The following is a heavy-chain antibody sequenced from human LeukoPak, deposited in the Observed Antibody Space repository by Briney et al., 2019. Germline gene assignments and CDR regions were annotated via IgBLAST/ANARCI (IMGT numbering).Heavy chain of an antibody. D-gene: IGHD4-17*01. Sequence: GGCLRLSCAASGCTFSSYAEHWVRKAPGKGLEWVAVISYDGSNKYYADSVKGRFTISRDNSKNTLYLQMNSLRAEDTAVYYCARAGGGDYGDYYYGMDVWGQGTTVTVSS. CDR3: ARAGGGDYGDYYYGMDV. CDR1: GCTFSSYA. CDR2: ISYDGSNK. V-gene: IGHV3-30*04. J-gene: IGHJ6*02.